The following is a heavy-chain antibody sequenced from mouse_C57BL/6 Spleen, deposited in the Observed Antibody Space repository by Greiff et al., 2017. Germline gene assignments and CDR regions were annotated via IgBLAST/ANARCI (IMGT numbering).Heavy chain of an antibody. CDR1: GFTFSDYG. CDR2: ISSGSSTI. CDR3: ARTIEGCFDY. V-gene: IGHV5-17*01. Sequence: DVKLQESGGGLVKPGGSLKLSCAASGFTFSDYGMHWVRQAPEKGLEWVAYISSGSSTIYYADTVKGRFTISRDNAKNTLFLQMTSLRSEDTAMYYCARTIEGCFDYWGQGTTLTVSS. D-gene: IGHD2-12*01. J-gene: IGHJ2*01.